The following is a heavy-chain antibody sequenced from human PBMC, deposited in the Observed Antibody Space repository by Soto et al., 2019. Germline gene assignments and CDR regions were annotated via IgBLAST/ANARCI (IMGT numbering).Heavy chain of an antibody. CDR3: ARHEGYCSSTSCHPPFDP. D-gene: IGHD2-2*01. CDR2: IYYSGST. Sequence: SETLSLTCTVSGGSISSSSYYWGWIRQPPGKGLEWIGSIYYSGSTYYNPSLKSRVTISVDTSKNQFSLKLSSVTAADTAVYYCARHEGYCSSTSCHPPFDPWGQGTLVTVSP. J-gene: IGHJ5*02. CDR1: GGSISSSSYY. V-gene: IGHV4-39*01.